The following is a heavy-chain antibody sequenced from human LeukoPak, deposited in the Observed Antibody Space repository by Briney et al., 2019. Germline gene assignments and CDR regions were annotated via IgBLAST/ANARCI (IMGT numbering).Heavy chain of an antibody. J-gene: IGHJ4*02. V-gene: IGHV4-39*01. D-gene: IGHD4-17*01. CDR3: AGNYGDYPFDY. CDR2: LYRTGST. Sequence: SETLSLTCTVSGGSISSSPYYWGWIRQPPGKGLEWIGSLYRTGSTYYNPSLNSRVTMSLDTSKNQFSLKLSSVTAADTAVYYCAGNYGDYPFDYWGQGTLVTVSS. CDR1: GGSISSSPYY.